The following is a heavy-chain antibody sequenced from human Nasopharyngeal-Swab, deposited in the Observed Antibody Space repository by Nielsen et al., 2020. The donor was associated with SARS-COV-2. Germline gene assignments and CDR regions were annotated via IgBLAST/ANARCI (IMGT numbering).Heavy chain of an antibody. D-gene: IGHD3-22*01. CDR2: IGSFGSTI. Sequence: GGSLRLSCAASGFSLSSYGMNWVRQAPGKGLEWVSYIGSFGSTIYSDSVKGRITVSRDNAKNSLYLQMNSLRAEDTAVYYCARGDSSGLPQAVYGMDVWGQGTTVSVSS. CDR1: GFSLSSYG. CDR3: ARGDSSGLPQAVYGMDV. V-gene: IGHV3-48*03. J-gene: IGHJ6*02.